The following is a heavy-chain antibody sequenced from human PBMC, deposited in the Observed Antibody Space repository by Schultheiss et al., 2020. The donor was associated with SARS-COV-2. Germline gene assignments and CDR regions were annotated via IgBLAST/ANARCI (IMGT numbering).Heavy chain of an antibody. D-gene: IGHD3-10*01. CDR3: ARVSTMVRGVTQDDY. V-gene: IGHV4-59*01. Sequence: SQTLSLTCAVYGGSFSGYYWSWIRQPPGKGLEWIGYIYYSGSTNYNPSLKSRVTISVDTSKNQFSLKLSSVTAADTAVYYCARVSTMVRGVTQDDYWGQGTLVTVSS. CDR2: IYYSGST. CDR1: GGSFSGYY. J-gene: IGHJ4*02.